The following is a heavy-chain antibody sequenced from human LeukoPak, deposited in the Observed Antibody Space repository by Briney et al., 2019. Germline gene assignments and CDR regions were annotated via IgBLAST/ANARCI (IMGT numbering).Heavy chain of an antibody. V-gene: IGHV3-7*01. CDR1: GFTFNLYW. Sequence: PGGSLRLSCAASGFTFNLYWMSWVRQASGKGLEWVANIKPDGTEQYYVDSVKGRFTISRDNAKNSVYLQMNSLRAEDTAVYYCAASPGYWGQGTLVTVSS. CDR3: AASPGY. J-gene: IGHJ4*02. CDR2: IKPDGTEQ.